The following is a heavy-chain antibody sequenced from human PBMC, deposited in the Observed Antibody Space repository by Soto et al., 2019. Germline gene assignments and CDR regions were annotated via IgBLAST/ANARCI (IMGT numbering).Heavy chain of an antibody. J-gene: IGHJ6*03. V-gene: IGHV4-34*01. CDR3: ARGRLFGGYYYYYMDV. Sequence: PSETLSLTCAVYGGSFSGYYWSWIRQPPGKGLEWIGEINHSGSTNYNPSLKSRVTISVDTSKNQFSLKLSSVTAADTAVYYCARGRLFGGYYYYYMDVWGKGTTVTVSS. D-gene: IGHD3-16*01. CDR1: GGSFSGYY. CDR2: INHSGST.